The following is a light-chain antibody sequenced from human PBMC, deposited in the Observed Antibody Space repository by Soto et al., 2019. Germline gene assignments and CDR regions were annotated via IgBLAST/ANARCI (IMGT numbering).Light chain of an antibody. CDR3: QQYGSSPRT. CDR1: QSVSSNS. J-gene: IGKJ1*01. Sequence: EIVLTQSPGTLSLSPGERATLSCRASQSVSSNSLAWYQQRPGQAPRLLIYGASSRATGIPDRFSGSGSGTDFNLTISRLEPEAFAVYYCQQYGSSPRTFGQGTKVEIK. V-gene: IGKV3-20*01. CDR2: GAS.